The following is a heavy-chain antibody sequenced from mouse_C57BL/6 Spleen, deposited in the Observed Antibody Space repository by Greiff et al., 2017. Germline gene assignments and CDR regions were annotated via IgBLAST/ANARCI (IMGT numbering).Heavy chain of an antibody. V-gene: IGHV5-9*01. J-gene: IGHJ1*03. CDR3: ARRSTFRYFDV. D-gene: IGHD5-5*01. CDR1: GFTFSSYT. CDR2: ISGGGGNT. Sequence: EVKVVDSGGGLVKPGGSLKLSCAASGFTFSSYTMSWVRQTPEKRLEWVATISGGGGNTYYPDSVKGRFTISRDNAKNTLYLQMSSLRSEDTALYYCARRSTFRYFDVWGTGTTVTVSS.